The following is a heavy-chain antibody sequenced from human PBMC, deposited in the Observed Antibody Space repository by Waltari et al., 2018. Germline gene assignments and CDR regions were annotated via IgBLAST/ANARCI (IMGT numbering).Heavy chain of an antibody. CDR1: GGSISSSSYY. CDR2: IDYSGST. D-gene: IGHD4-17*01. V-gene: IGHV4-39*07. J-gene: IGHJ4*02. CDR3: ARSTPEGTVTPGLDY. Sequence: QLQLQESGPGLVKPSETLSLTCTVSGGSISSSSYYWGWSRQPPGKGLEWIGSIDYSGSTYYNPSLKSRVTISVDTSKNQFSLKLSSVTAADTAVYYCARSTPEGTVTPGLDYWGQGTLVTVSS.